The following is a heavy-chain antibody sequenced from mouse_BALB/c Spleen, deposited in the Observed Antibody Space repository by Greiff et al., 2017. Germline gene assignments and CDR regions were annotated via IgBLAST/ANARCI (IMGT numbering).Heavy chain of an antibody. D-gene: IGHD1-1*01. CDR2: ILPGSGST. Sequence: QVQLQQSGAELMKPGASVKISCKATGYTFSSYWIEWVKQRPGHGLEWIGEILPGSGSTNYNEKFKGKATFTADTSSNTAYMQLSSLTSEDSAVYYCARKGGYYYGSSFPRYWYFDVWGAGTTVTVSS. CDR3: ARKGGYYYGSSFPRYWYFDV. V-gene: IGHV1-9*01. CDR1: GYTFSSYW. J-gene: IGHJ1*01.